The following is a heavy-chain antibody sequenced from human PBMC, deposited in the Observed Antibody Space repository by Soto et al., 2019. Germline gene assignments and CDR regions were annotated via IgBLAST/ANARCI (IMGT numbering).Heavy chain of an antibody. CDR2: INSDGRSS. CDR3: AKGYSGYDYAN. Sequence: GGSLRLSCAASGFTFSSYWMHWVRQAPGKGLVWVSRINSDGRSSTYADSVKGRFTISRDNAKNTLYLQMNSLSAEDTAVYFCAKGYSGYDYANWGQGSLVTVSS. V-gene: IGHV3-74*01. D-gene: IGHD5-12*01. J-gene: IGHJ4*02. CDR1: GFTFSSYW.